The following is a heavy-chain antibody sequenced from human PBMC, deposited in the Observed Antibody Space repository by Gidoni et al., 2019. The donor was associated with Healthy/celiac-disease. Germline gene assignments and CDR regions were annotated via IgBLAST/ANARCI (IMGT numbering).Heavy chain of an antibody. J-gene: IGHJ5*02. D-gene: IGHD3-3*01. Sequence: EVQLVESGGGLVKPGGSLRLSCAASGFTFSNAWMSWVRQAPGKGLEWVGRIKSKTDGGTTDYAAPVKGRFTISRDDSKNTLYLQMNSLKTEDTAVYYCTPPPLEWLSFNWFDPWGQGTLVTVSS. CDR3: TPPPLEWLSFNWFDP. CDR2: IKSKTDGGTT. CDR1: GFTFSNAW. V-gene: IGHV3-15*01.